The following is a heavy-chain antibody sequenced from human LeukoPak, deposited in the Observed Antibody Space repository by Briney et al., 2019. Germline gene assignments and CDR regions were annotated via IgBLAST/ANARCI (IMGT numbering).Heavy chain of an antibody. CDR3: TRVIPPVAGKN. CDR1: GFTFSNAW. V-gene: IGHV3-15*01. J-gene: IGHJ4*02. Sequence: GGSLRLSCAASGFTFSNAWMSRVRQAPGKGLEWVGRIKSKTDGGTTDYAAPVKGRFTISRDDSKNTLYLQMNSMKTEDTAVYYCTRVIPPVAGKNWGQGSLVTVSS. D-gene: IGHD6-19*01. CDR2: IKSKTDGGTT.